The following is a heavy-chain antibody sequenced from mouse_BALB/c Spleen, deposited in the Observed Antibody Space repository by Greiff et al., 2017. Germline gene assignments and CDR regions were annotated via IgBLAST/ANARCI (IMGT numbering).Heavy chain of an antibody. CDR1: GYTFTSYY. CDR3: ARDDGYYVGFAY. D-gene: IGHD2-3*01. CDR2: IYPGNVNT. Sequence: QVQLQQSGPELVKPGASVRISCKASGYTFTSYYIHWVKQRPGQGLEWIGWIYPGNVNTKYNEKFKGKATLTADKSSSTAYMQLSSLTSEDSAVYFCARDDGYYVGFAYWGQGTLVTVSA. J-gene: IGHJ3*01. V-gene: IGHV1S56*01.